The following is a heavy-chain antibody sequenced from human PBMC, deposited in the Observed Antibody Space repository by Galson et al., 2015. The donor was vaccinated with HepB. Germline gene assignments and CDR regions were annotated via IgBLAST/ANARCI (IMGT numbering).Heavy chain of an antibody. Sequence: CAISGDSVSSHGAAWNWIRQSPSRGLEWLGRTYYRSKRYYDYAVSVKSRMTINPDTSKNQFSLQLNSVTPEDTAVYYCAGAVSGAFDIWGQGTMVTVSS. V-gene: IGHV6-1*01. J-gene: IGHJ3*02. CDR3: AGAVSGAFDI. CDR1: GDSVSSHGAA. D-gene: IGHD5/OR15-5a*01. CDR2: TYYRSKRYY.